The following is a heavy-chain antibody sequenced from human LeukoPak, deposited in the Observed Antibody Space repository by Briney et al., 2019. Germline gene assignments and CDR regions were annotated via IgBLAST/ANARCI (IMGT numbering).Heavy chain of an antibody. Sequence: GGSLRLSCATSGFPFSDFSMSWVRQAPGKGLEWISTTDSGGTSTYYAESVKGRFTISRDNSKNTLYLQMSSLRVEDTAVYYCAKQSYARSLGEGGPGTLVSVSS. V-gene: IGHV3-23*01. CDR3: AKQSYARSLGE. D-gene: IGHD2-8*01. J-gene: IGHJ4*02. CDR2: TDSGGTST. CDR1: GFPFSDFS.